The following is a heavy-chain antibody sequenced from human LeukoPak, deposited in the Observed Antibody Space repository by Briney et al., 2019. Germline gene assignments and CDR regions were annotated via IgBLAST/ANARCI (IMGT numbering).Heavy chain of an antibody. CDR2: INPNSGGT. J-gene: IGHJ5*02. D-gene: IGHD6-13*01. V-gene: IGHV1-2*06. Sequence: ASVKVSCKASVYTFTGYYMHWVRQSPGQGLEWRGRINPNSGGTNYAQKFQGRVTMTRDTSISTAYMELSRLRSDDTAVYYCARDHGAAGTGLRNWFDPWGQGTLVTVSS. CDR3: ARDHGAAGTGLRNWFDP. CDR1: VYTFTGYY.